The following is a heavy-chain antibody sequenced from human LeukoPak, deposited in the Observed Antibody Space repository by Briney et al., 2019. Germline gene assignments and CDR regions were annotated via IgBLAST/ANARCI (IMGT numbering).Heavy chain of an antibody. Sequence: GASVKVSFKASGYSFTSYYMHWVRQAPGQGLEWMGIINPSGGSTSYAQKFQGRVIMTRDMSTTTDYMELSSLRSEDTAVYYCARDNSIGGRGWWFDHWGQGTLVTVSS. V-gene: IGHV1-46*01. CDR3: ARDNSIGGRGWWFDH. J-gene: IGHJ5*02. CDR2: INPSGGST. D-gene: IGHD4-23*01. CDR1: GYSFTSYY.